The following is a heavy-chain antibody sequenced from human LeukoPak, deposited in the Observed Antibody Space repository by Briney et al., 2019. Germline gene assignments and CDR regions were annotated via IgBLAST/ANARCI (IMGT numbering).Heavy chain of an antibody. D-gene: IGHD2-8*01. CDR2: IIPIFGIA. CDR3: ARESCTNGVCYYWFDP. CDR1: GGTFSSYA. Sequence: SVKVSCKASGGTFSSYAISWVRQAPGQGLEWMGRIIPIFGIANYAQKFQGRVTITADKSTSTAYIELSSLRSEDTAVYYCARESCTNGVCYYWFDPWGQGTLVTVPS. J-gene: IGHJ5*02. V-gene: IGHV1-69*04.